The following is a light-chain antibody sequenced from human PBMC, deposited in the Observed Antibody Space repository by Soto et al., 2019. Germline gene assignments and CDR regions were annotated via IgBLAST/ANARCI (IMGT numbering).Light chain of an antibody. J-gene: IGKJ1*01. CDR1: QSVNNNY. CDR3: QQYGSSRT. V-gene: IGKV3-20*01. Sequence: EIVLTQSPGTLSLSPGERATLSCRASQSVNNNYLAWYQQKPGQAPRLLIYGASSRATGIPDRFSGSGSGTEFTLTINRLEPEDFAVFYCQQYGSSRTFGQGTKVEVK. CDR2: GAS.